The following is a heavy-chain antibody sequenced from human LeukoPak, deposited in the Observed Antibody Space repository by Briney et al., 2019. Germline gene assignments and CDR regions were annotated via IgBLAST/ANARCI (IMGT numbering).Heavy chain of an antibody. CDR2: ISSSSSYI. D-gene: IGHD3-22*01. J-gene: IGHJ4*02. Sequence: NTGGSLRLXCAASGFTFSSYSMNWVRQAPGKGLEWVSSISSSSSYIYYADSVKGRFTISRDNAKNSLYLQMNSLRAEDTAVYYCVRGAYYYDSSGYCTNWGQGTPVTVSS. CDR3: VRGAYYYDSSGYCTN. CDR1: GFTFSSYS. V-gene: IGHV3-21*01.